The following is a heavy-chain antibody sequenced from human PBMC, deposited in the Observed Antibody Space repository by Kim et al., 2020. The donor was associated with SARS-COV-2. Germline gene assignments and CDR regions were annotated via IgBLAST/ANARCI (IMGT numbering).Heavy chain of an antibody. CDR3: TTGVSTFDS. D-gene: IGHD3-10*01. CDR2: GGAT. J-gene: IGHJ4*02. Sequence: GGATEYAALVKGIFTISRHDSNNTLYLQMNSLKTEDTAVYYCTTGVSTFDSWGPGTLVAVSS. V-gene: IGHV3-15*01.